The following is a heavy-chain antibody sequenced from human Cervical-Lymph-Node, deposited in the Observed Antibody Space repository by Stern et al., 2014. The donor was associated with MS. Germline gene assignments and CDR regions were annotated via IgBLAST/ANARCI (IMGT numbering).Heavy chain of an antibody. J-gene: IGHJ4*02. V-gene: IGHV3-74*01. D-gene: IGHD1-1*01. Sequence: DVQLVESGGGLVLPGESLRLSCAASGLTLSRYWMHFVRPAPGQRLVWLSRMNNDGSTRNYADSVKGRFTISRDNAKNMAYLQLNSLRVDDAGVYFCARDVQGDGNYNLEQWGQGTLVTVSS. CDR3: ARDVQGDGNYNLEQ. CDR1: GLTLSRYW. CDR2: MNNDGSTR.